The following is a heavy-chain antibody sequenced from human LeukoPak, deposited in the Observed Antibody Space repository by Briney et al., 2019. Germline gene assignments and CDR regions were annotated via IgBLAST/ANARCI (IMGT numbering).Heavy chain of an antibody. Sequence: GASVKASCKASGYTFTDYYLHWVRQAPGQGLEWMGWINPKSGGTNYAQKFQGRVTMTRDTSISTIYMELSRLISDDTAVYYCARGTRFGAASGTGYWGQGTLVTVPS. CDR2: INPKSGGT. CDR3: ARGTRFGAASGTGY. J-gene: IGHJ4*02. D-gene: IGHD6-13*01. V-gene: IGHV1-2*02. CDR1: GYTFTDYY.